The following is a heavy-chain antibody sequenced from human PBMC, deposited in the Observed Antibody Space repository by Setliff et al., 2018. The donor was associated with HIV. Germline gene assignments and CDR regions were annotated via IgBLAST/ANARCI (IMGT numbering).Heavy chain of an antibody. Sequence: LRLSCVASGFTFSNYAMNWVRQAPGKGLEWVSGITQTGDNTYYADSMKGRFVISRDNSKNTLYLQMNSLRAEDTAVYYCAKKTAAYTSGSWLHYWGQGTLVTVSS. J-gene: IGHJ4*02. D-gene: IGHD3-10*01. V-gene: IGHV3-23*01. CDR3: AKKTAAYTSGSWLHY. CDR1: GFTFSNYA. CDR2: ITQTGDNT.